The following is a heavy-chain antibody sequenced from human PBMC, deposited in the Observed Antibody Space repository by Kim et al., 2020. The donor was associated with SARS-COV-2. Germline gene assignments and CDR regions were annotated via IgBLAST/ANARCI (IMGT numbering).Heavy chain of an antibody. CDR1: GGSISSDY. D-gene: IGHD5-12*01. CDR3: AAPSVARATLDVFDI. V-gene: IGHV4-59*08. Sequence: SETLSLTCTVSGGSISSDYWSWIRQPPGKGLEWVWYMYYSGSTNSNPSLKSRGSISLDISNSQFSLKLSSVTAADTAVAYCAAPSVARATLDVFDIWVQG. J-gene: IGHJ3*02. CDR2: MYYSGST.